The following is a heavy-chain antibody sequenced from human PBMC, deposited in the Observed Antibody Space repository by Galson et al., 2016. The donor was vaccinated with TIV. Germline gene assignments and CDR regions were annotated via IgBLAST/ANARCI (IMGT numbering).Heavy chain of an antibody. D-gene: IGHD2/OR15-2a*01. CDR1: GGTFSNFA. CDR3: ARAASMANHYYYGMDL. J-gene: IGHJ6*02. Sequence: SVKVSCKASGGTFSNFAISWVRQAPGQGPEWVGGIIPMSGASKYAQRFQGRVTMTTDEYTRTADMELSSLRSDDTAVYYCARAASMANHYYYGMDLWGQGTTVIVSS. V-gene: IGHV1-69*05. CDR2: IIPMSGAS.